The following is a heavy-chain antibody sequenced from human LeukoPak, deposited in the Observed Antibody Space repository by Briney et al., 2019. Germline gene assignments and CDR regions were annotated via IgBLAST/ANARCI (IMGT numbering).Heavy chain of an antibody. CDR2: IYYSGST. CDR1: GGSISSSSYY. CDR3: ARTIENYDFWSGRVNWFDP. D-gene: IGHD3-3*01. Sequence: PSETLSLTCTVSGGSISSSSYYWGWIRQPPGKGLEWIGSIYYSGSTYYSPSLKSRVTISVDTSKNQFSLKLSSVTAADTAVYYCARTIENYDFWSGRVNWFDPWGQGTLVTVSS. J-gene: IGHJ5*02. V-gene: IGHV4-39*07.